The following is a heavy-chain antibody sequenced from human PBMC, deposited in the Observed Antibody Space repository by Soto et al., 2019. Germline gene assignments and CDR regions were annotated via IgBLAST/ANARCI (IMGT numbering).Heavy chain of an antibody. V-gene: IGHV4-39*01. J-gene: IGHJ3*02. CDR1: GGSISSSSYY. Sequence: PSETLSLTCTVSGGSISSSSYYWGWIRQPPGKGMEWIGSIYYSGSTYYNPSLKSRVTISVDTSKNQFSLKLSSVTAADTAVYYCASXRKYSSSWQAGSGIFDIWGQGTMVTVSS. CDR3: ASXRKYSSSWQAGSGIFDI. D-gene: IGHD6-13*01. CDR2: IYYSGST.